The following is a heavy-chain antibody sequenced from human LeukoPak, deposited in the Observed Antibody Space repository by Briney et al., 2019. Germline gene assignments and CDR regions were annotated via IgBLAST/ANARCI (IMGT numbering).Heavy chain of an antibody. Sequence: ASVKVSCKASGGTFSSYAISWVRQAPGQGLEWMGGIIPIFGTANYAQKFQGRVTITADESTSTAYMELSSLRSEDTAVYYCASPMGRGWELNYYYYMDVWGKGTTVTISS. D-gene: IGHD1-26*01. J-gene: IGHJ6*03. CDR3: ASPMGRGWELNYYYYMDV. CDR2: IIPIFGTA. CDR1: GGTFSSYA. V-gene: IGHV1-69*13.